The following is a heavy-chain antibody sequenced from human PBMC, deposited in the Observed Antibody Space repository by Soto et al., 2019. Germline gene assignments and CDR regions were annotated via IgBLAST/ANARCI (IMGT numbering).Heavy chain of an antibody. CDR2: IIPIFGTS. J-gene: IGHJ4*02. V-gene: IGHV1-69*01. CDR3: ARGGVDTVTFDY. Sequence: QVQLVQSGTEGKKPGSSVQVSCKASGGSLSNYLITWVRQAPGQGLEWMGEIIPIFGTSNSAQRFQGRVTITAVESTSTVYMELSNLRSEDTAVYYCARGGVDTVTFDYWGQGTLVTVSS. CDR1: GGSLSNYL. D-gene: IGHD5-18*01.